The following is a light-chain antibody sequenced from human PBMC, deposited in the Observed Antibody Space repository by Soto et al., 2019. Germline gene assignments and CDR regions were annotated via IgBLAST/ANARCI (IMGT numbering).Light chain of an antibody. V-gene: IGKV1-5*01. Sequence: DIQMTQSPSSLSASVGDRVTITCRASQSIDNWLAWYQQKPGKAPKVLIYDVSTLKSGVPSRFSGSGSGTEFTLTISSLQPDDFATYYCQRDNHYFGGGTKVDIK. J-gene: IGKJ4*01. CDR1: QSIDNW. CDR2: DVS. CDR3: QRDNHY.